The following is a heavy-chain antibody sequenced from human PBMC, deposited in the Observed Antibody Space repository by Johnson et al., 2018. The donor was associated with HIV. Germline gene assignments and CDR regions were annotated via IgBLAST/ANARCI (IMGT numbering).Heavy chain of an antibody. CDR1: GFTFSSYA. CDR2: ISYDGSNK. J-gene: IGHJ3*02. V-gene: IGHV3-30*14. D-gene: IGHD6-13*01. CDR3: ARDCGPDSSSWYGI. Sequence: QVQLVESGGGVAQPGRSLRLSCAASGFTFSSYAMHWVRQAPGKGLEWVAVISYDGSNKYYADSVKGRFTISRDNSKNTLYLQMNSLRAEDTAVYYCARDCGPDSSSWYGIWGQGTMVTVSS.